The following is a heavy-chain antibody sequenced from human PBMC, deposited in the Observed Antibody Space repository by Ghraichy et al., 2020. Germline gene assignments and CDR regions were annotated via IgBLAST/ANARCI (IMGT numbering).Heavy chain of an antibody. CDR2: IKQDGSEK. CDR3: ARLRVRYCSGGSCYGY. D-gene: IGHD2-15*01. V-gene: IGHV3-7*03. J-gene: IGHJ4*02. CDR1: GFTFSSYW. Sequence: LSLTCAASGFTFSSYWMSWVRQAPGKGLEWVANIKQDGSEKYYVSSVKGRFTISRDNAKNSLYLQMNSLRAEDTAVYYCARLRVRYCSGGSCYGYWGQGTLVTVSS.